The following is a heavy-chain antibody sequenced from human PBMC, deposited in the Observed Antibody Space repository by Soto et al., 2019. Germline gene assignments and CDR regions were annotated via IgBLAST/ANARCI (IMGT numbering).Heavy chain of an antibody. V-gene: IGHV1-69*02. Sequence: QVQLVQSGAEVKKPGSSVKVSCKASGGTFSSYAINWVRQAPGQGLEWMGRIVPMFGIPNFAPKFQGRVTMPADRSTTTAYMDLSSLRSEDTAVYYCASGPYTSSSGGYYYYYMDVWGKGTTVTVSS. CDR3: ASGPYTSSSGGYYYYYMDV. CDR1: GGTFSSYA. J-gene: IGHJ6*03. D-gene: IGHD6-6*01. CDR2: IVPMFGIP.